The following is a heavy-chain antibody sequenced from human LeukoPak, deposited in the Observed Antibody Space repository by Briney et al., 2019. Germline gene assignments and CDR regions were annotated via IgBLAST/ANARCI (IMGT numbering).Heavy chain of an antibody. CDR1: GFTFSSYS. V-gene: IGHV3-21*04. Sequence: GGSLRLSCAASGFTFSSYSMNWVRQAPGKGLEWVSSISSSSSYIYYADSVKGRFTISRDNSKNTLYLQMNSLRAEDTAVYYCAKGRGDSLIDYWGQGTLVTVSS. D-gene: IGHD2-21*02. CDR2: ISSSSSYI. CDR3: AKGRGDSLIDY. J-gene: IGHJ4*02.